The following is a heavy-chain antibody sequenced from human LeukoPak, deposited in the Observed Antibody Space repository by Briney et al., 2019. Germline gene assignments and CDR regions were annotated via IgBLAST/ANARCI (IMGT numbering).Heavy chain of an antibody. CDR3: ARSLGESLYYGMDV. CDR1: GYTFTSYA. J-gene: IGHJ6*02. CDR2: ISPYNGNA. D-gene: IGHD3-10*01. Sequence: GATVKVSCKASGYTFTSYAISWVRQAPGQGLEWMGWISPYNGNANYAQNLQGRVTITTDTSTTTAYMELRTLRSDDAAMYYCARSLGESLYYGMDVWGQGTTVTVFS. V-gene: IGHV1-18*01.